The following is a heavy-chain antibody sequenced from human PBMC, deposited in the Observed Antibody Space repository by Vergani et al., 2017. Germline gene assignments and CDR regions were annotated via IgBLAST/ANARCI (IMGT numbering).Heavy chain of an antibody. CDR3: AREPLRIAEAGYFDY. V-gene: IGHV1-8*01. CDR2: MNPNSCNT. Sequence: QVQLVQSGAEVKKPGASVKVFCKASGYTFTSYDINWVRQATGQGLEWMGWMNPNSCNTGYAQKFQGRVTMTRDTSTSTVYMELSSLRSEDTAVYYCAREPLRIAEAGYFDYWGQGTLVTVYS. J-gene: IGHJ4*02. D-gene: IGHD6-13*01. CDR1: GYTFTSYD.